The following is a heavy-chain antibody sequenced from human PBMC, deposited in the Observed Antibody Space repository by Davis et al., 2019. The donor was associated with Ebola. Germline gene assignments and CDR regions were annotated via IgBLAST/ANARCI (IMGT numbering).Heavy chain of an antibody. CDR2: IRSKANSYAT. Sequence: GGSLRLSCAASGFTFSDSAMHWVRQASGRGLEWVGRIRSKANSYATTYAASVKGRFTISRDDSKNTAYLQMNSLKTEDTAVYYCTHSSGYNNADYWGQGTLVTVSS. CDR3: THSSGYNNADY. J-gene: IGHJ4*02. CDR1: GFTFSDSA. V-gene: IGHV3-73*01. D-gene: IGHD3-22*01.